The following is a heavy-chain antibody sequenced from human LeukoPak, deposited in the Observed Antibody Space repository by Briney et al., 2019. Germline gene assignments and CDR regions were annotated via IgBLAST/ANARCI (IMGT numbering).Heavy chain of an antibody. J-gene: IGHJ6*03. CDR2: IKQDGSEK. CDR3: ARENYGFWSSSYYYYYYYMDV. CDR1: GFTFSTYW. D-gene: IGHD3-3*01. V-gene: IGHV3-7*01. Sequence: GGSLRLSCAASGFTFSTYWMSWVRQAPGKGLEWVANIKQDGSEKYYVDSVKGRFTISRDNVKNSLFLQMNSLRAEDTAVYYCARENYGFWSSSYYYYYYYMDVWGKGTTVTVS.